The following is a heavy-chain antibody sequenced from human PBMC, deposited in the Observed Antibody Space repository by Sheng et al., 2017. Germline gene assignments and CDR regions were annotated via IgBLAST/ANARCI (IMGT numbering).Heavy chain of an antibody. Sequence: QVQLVESGGGVVQPGRSLRLSCAASGFTFSSYAMHWVRQAPGKGLEWVAVISYDGSNKYYADSVKGRFTISRDNSKNTLYLQMNSLRAEDTAVYYCAREDAANWKVGYFDYWGQGTLVTVSS. CDR1: GFTFSSYA. CDR3: AREDAANWKVGYFDY. J-gene: IGHJ4*02. CDR2: ISYDGSNK. V-gene: IGHV3-30-3*01. D-gene: IGHD1-20*01.